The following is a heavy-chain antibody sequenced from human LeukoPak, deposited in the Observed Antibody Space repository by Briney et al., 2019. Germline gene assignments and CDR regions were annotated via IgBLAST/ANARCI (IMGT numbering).Heavy chain of an antibody. V-gene: IGHV3-53*01. Sequence: PGGSLRLSCAASGFIVSSNYMSWVRQAPGKGLEWVSVIYSGGRTYYADSVKGRFTISRDNSRNTLYLQMNSLRAEDTAVYYCARDLGRELDGAFDIWGQGTMVTVSS. CDR3: ARDLGRELDGAFDI. D-gene: IGHD3-10*01. CDR1: GFIVSSNY. CDR2: IYSGGRT. J-gene: IGHJ3*02.